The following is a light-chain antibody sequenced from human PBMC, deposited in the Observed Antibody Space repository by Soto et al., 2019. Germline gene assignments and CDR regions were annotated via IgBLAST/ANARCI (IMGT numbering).Light chain of an antibody. Sequence: EIVMTQSPATLSVSPGERATLSCRASQSVSTNLAWYQQIPGQAPRLLIFGASTRATGIPARFSGSGSGTEFTLTISSLQSEDFAVYYCQQYNTWPPITFGPGTRLDIK. CDR2: GAS. CDR1: QSVSTN. V-gene: IGKV3-15*01. J-gene: IGKJ5*01. CDR3: QQYNTWPPIT.